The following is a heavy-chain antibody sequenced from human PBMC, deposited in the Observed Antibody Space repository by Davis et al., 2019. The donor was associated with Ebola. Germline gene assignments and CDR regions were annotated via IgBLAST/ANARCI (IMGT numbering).Heavy chain of an antibody. D-gene: IGHD4-11*01. CDR1: GGSFSGYY. Sequence: MPSETLSLPCAVHGGSFSGYYWSWIRQPPGKGLEWLGAINHSGSTNYNPSLKSRVTLSVDTSKNQFSLKLISVTAAATAVYYCARGMTTVPTRWFYPWGQVTLVTVSS. CDR3: ARGMTTVPTRWFYP. CDR2: INHSGST. J-gene: IGHJ5*02. V-gene: IGHV4-34*01.